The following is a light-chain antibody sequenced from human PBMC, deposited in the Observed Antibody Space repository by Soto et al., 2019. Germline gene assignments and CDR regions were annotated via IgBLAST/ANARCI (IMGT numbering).Light chain of an antibody. CDR3: QYYAGVWT. CDR2: DAS. J-gene: IGKJ1*01. Sequence: AIQMTQSPSSLSASVGDRVTISCRASQGIGNALGWYQQKPGKAPKVLIYDASSLESGVPSRFSGSGSGTDFILTISSLQPDDFATYYCQYYAGVWTFGQGTKVYIK. CDR1: QGIGNA. V-gene: IGKV1-13*02.